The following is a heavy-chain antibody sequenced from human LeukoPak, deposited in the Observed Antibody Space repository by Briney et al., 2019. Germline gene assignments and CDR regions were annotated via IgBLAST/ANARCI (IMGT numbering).Heavy chain of an antibody. CDR1: GYTFIDYY. Sequence: ASVKVSCKASGYTFIDYYIHWVRQAPGQGLEWMGWINPNSGDTHSPEKFQGRVTMTRDTSISTAFMELSRLRSDDTAVYYCAREALLSQQLINAFDIWGQGTMVTVSS. V-gene: IGHV1-2*02. CDR2: INPNSGDT. J-gene: IGHJ3*02. D-gene: IGHD6-13*01. CDR3: AREALLSQQLINAFDI.